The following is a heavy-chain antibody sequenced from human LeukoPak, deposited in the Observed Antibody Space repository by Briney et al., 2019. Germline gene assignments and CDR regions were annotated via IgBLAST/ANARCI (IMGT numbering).Heavy chain of an antibody. CDR2: ISSSSIYI. J-gene: IGHJ2*01. D-gene: IGHD2-15*01. CDR1: GSTFSSHT. CDR3: AREMPGSRTPFSKGYFDL. Sequence: GGSLRLSCAASGSTFSSHTMNWVRQAPGKGLDWVSSISSSSIYIYYADSVKGRFTISRDNAKNSLYLQMNSLRAEDTAVYYCAREMPGSRTPFSKGYFDLWGRGTLVTVSS. V-gene: IGHV3-21*01.